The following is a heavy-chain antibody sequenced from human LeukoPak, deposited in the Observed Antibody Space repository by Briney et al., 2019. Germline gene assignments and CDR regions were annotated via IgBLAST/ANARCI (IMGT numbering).Heavy chain of an antibody. Sequence: GGSLRLSCAASGFTFSSYAMSWVRQAPGKGLEWVSAISGSGASTYYADSVKGRFTISRDSSKNTLYLQMNSLRAEDTAVYYCAKDDLDYYDSSGYYPDFWGQGTLVTVSS. CDR1: GFTFSSYA. CDR2: ISGSGAST. V-gene: IGHV3-23*01. J-gene: IGHJ4*02. D-gene: IGHD3-22*01. CDR3: AKDDLDYYDSSGYYPDF.